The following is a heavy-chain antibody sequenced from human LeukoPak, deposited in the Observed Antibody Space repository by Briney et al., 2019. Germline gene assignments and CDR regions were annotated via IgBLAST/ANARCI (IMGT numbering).Heavy chain of an antibody. Sequence: SETLSLTCTVSGGSISSGSYYWSWIRQPAGKGLEWIGRIYTSGSTNYNPSLKSRVTISVDTSKNQFSLKLSSVTAADTAVYYCARSALDPDYYYYMDVWGKGTTVTVSS. CDR1: GGSISSGSYY. J-gene: IGHJ6*03. V-gene: IGHV4-61*02. CDR2: IYTSGST. D-gene: IGHD2-15*01. CDR3: ARSALDPDYYYYMDV.